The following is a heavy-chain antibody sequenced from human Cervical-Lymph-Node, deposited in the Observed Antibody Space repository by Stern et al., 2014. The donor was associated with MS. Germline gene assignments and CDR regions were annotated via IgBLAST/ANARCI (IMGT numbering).Heavy chain of an antibody. CDR3: ARGPDYYYYSYGMDV. V-gene: IGHV1-69*01. Sequence: QVRLVQSGAEVKKPGSSGKVSCKASGGTFSSYAISWVRQAPGQGLEWMGGIIPIFGTASYAEKFPGRVTSTADESTSTAYMELSSLRSEDTAVYYCARGPDYYYYSYGMDVWGQGTTVTVSS. CDR2: IIPIFGTA. CDR1: GGTFSSYA. J-gene: IGHJ6*02. D-gene: IGHD3-3*01.